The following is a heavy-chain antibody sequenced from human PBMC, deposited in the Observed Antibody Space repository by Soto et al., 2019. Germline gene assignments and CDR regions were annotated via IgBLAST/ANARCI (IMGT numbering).Heavy chain of an antibody. J-gene: IGHJ4*02. D-gene: IGHD5-18*01. CDR2: IYPRDSDV. CDR1: GDSFTGFW. Sequence: PGESLKISCKVFGDSFTGFWVGWVRQVPGKGLEWVASIYPRDSDVRYNPSLKSRVTISVDTSKNQFSLKLSSVTAADTAVYYCAREGGYSYGYVRYFDYWGQGTLVTVSS. V-gene: IGHV5-51*01. CDR3: AREGGYSYGYVRYFDY.